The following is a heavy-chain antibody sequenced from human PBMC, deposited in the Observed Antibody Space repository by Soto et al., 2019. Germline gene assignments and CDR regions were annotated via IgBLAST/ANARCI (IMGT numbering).Heavy chain of an antibody. CDR1: GYTFTSYA. D-gene: IGHD5-18*01. CDR2: FNAGNRKT. CDR3: ARGLNGYSHYFDY. J-gene: IGHJ4*02. V-gene: IGHV1-3*01. Sequence: QVQLVQSGAEVKKPGASVKVSCKASGYTFTSYAMHWVRQAPGQRLEWMGWFNAGNRKTKDSQKFQGRVTITRDTSASTAYMELSSLRSDDASVYYCARGLNGYSHYFDYWGQGTLVTVSS.